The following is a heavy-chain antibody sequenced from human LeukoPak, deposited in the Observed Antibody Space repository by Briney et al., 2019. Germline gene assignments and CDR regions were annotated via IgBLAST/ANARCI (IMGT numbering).Heavy chain of an antibody. Sequence: GGSLRLSCAASGFIFSSYGMHWVRQAPGKGLEWVAVIWYDGSNKYYADSVKGRSTISRDNSKNTLYLQMNSLRAEDTAVYYCARDTVPHYYDSSGSNWLDPWGQGTLVTVSS. J-gene: IGHJ5*02. V-gene: IGHV3-30*19. D-gene: IGHD3-22*01. CDR2: IWYDGSNK. CDR3: ARDTVPHYYDSSGSNWLDP. CDR1: GFIFSSYG.